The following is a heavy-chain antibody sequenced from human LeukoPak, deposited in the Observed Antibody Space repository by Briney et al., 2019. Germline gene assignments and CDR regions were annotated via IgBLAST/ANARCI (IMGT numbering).Heavy chain of an antibody. J-gene: IGHJ4*02. V-gene: IGHV4-4*02. CDR2: INHSGST. Sequence: PSETLSLTCAVSGGSISSSTWWTWVRQPPEKGLEWIGEINHSGSTNYNPSLKSRVTISVDTSKNQFSLKLSSVTAADTAVYYCARKPAAGTVDYWGQGTLVTVSS. CDR3: ARKPAAGTVDY. D-gene: IGHD6-13*01. CDR1: GGSISSSTW.